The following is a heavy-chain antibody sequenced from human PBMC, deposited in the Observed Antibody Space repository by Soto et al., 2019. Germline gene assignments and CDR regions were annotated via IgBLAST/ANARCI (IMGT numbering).Heavy chain of an antibody. V-gene: IGHV3-30-3*01. J-gene: IGHJ6*02. D-gene: IGHD3-10*01. CDR1: GFTFSSYA. CDR3: ARDQLTDGSGRGVYYYYGMDV. CDR2: ISYDGSNK. Sequence: GESLKISCAASGFTFSSYAMHWVRQAPGKGLEWVAVISYDGSNKYYADSVKGRFTISRDNSKNTLYLQMNSLRAEDTAVYYCARDQLTDGSGRGVYYYYGMDVWGQGTTVTVSS.